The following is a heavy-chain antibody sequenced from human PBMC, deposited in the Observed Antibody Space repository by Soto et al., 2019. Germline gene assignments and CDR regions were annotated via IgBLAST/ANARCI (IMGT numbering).Heavy chain of an antibody. D-gene: IGHD6-6*01. CDR3: ARDHSSSSESYYYYYGMDV. Sequence: GASVKVSCKASGGTFSSYAISWVRQAPGQGLEWMGGIIPIFGTANYAQKFQGRVTITADKSTSTAYMELSSLRSEDTAVYYCARDHSSSSESYYYYYGMDVWGQGTTVTSP. CDR2: IIPIFGTA. CDR1: GGTFSSYA. V-gene: IGHV1-69*06. J-gene: IGHJ6*02.